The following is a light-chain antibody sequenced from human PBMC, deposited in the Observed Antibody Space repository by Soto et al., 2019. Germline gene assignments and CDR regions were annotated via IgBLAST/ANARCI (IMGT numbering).Light chain of an antibody. Sequence: DIQMTQSPSSLSASVGDRVTITCRASQSISKDLYWYQQKPGKAPKLLIYGASTLQGGVPSRFSGSGSGTDFTLTISSLQPEDFATYYCQQSYSTPPYTFGQGTRLEIK. CDR3: QQSYSTPPYT. CDR2: GAS. CDR1: QSISKD. J-gene: IGKJ2*01. V-gene: IGKV1-39*01.